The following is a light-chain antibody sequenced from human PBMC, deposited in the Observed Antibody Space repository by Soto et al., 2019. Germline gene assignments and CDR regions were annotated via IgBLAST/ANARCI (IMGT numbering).Light chain of an antibody. CDR3: QQYNNWPRT. J-gene: IGKJ1*01. CDR1: QNVNYN. V-gene: IGKV3-15*01. Sequence: IVMTQSPATLSVSPGEGATLSCRASQNVNYNLAWYQQKPGQAPSLLIHDASIRATAVPARFSGSGSGTEFTLTISSLQSEDFAVYYCQQYNNWPRTFGQGTKVEIK. CDR2: DAS.